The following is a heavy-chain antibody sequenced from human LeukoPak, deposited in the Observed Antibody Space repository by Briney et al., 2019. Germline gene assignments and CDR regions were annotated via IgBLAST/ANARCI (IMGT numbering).Heavy chain of an antibody. J-gene: IGHJ4*02. CDR3: ARGSMVRGITYYFDY. CDR2: IKQDGSEK. D-gene: IGHD3-10*01. V-gene: IGHV3-7*04. Sequence: GGSLRLSCAASGFTFSSYWMSWVRQAPGKGLEWVANIKQDGSEKYYVDSVKGRFTISRDNAKNSLYLQMNSLRAEDTAVYYCARGSMVRGITYYFDYWGQGTLVTVSS. CDR1: GFTFSSYW.